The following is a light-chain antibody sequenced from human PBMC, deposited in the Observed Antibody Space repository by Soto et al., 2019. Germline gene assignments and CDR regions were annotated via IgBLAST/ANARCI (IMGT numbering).Light chain of an antibody. CDR3: MQALQTPYT. Sequence: DIVMTQSPLSLPVTPGEPASISCRSSQSLLHSNGYNYLDWYLQKPGQSPQLVIYLGSNRASGVPDRVSGSGSGTDCTLKISRVEAEDVGVYYCMQALQTPYTFGQGTKLEIK. CDR2: LGS. J-gene: IGKJ2*01. V-gene: IGKV2-28*01. CDR1: QSLLHSNGYNY.